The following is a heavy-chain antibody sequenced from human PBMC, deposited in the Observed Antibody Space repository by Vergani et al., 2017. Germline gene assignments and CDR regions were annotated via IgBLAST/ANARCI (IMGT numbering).Heavy chain of an antibody. CDR3: ARKHISNYYNSSGYYYIGYYYGMDG. D-gene: IGHD3-22*01. Sequence: EVQLLQSGGGVIQPGGSVRLSCAASGFTFSACPMTWVRQAPGKGLEWVSYISSSGSTIYYADAVKGRFTISRDNAKNSLYLQMNSLRAEDTAVYYCARKHISNYYNSSGYYYIGYYYGMDGWSQGTTVTVSS. J-gene: IGHJ6*02. CDR1: GFTFSACP. V-gene: IGHV3-48*04. CDR2: ISSSGSTI.